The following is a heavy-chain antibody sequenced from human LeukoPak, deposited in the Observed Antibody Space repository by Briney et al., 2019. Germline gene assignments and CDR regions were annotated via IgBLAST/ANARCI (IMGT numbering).Heavy chain of an antibody. D-gene: IGHD3-10*01. CDR1: GFTFDDYA. J-gene: IGHJ4*02. Sequence: QPGRSLRLSCAASGFTFDDYAMHWVRQAPGKGLEWVANIKEDGSEKIYVDSVKGRLTISRDNATNSLYLQMDSLRAEDTAVYYCARMTPLYSYGDLNFHYNYFDYWGQGTLVTVSS. CDR2: IKEDGSEK. CDR3: ARMTPLYSYGDLNFHYNYFDY. V-gene: IGHV3-7*01.